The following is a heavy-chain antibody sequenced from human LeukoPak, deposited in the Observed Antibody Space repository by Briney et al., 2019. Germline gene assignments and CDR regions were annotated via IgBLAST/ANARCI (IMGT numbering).Heavy chain of an antibody. CDR2: IYHNGNT. J-gene: IGHJ4*02. Sequence: SETLSLTCAVSGGSISSDGYSWSWIRQPPGKGLEWIGYIYHNGNTDTNPSLKSRVTISIDRSKNQFSLKLSSVTAADTAVYYCARAGDTSGYYYYFDFWGQGTLVTVSS. V-gene: IGHV4-30-2*01. D-gene: IGHD3-22*01. CDR3: ARAGDTSGYYYYFDF. CDR1: GGSISSDGYS.